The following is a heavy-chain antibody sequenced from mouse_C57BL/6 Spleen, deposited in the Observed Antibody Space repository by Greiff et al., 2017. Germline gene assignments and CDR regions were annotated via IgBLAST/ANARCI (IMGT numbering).Heavy chain of an antibody. V-gene: IGHV1-75*01. CDR2: IFPGSGST. J-gene: IGHJ4*01. CDR1: GYTFTDYY. CDR3: ARDSWNYYAMDD. D-gene: IGHD3-2*01. Sequence: VQGVESGPELVKPGASVKISCKASGYTFTDYYINWVKQRPGQGLEWIGWIFPGSGSTYYNEKFKGKATLTVDKSSSTAYMLLSSLNSEDSAVYYCARDSWNYYAMDDWGQGTSVTVSS.